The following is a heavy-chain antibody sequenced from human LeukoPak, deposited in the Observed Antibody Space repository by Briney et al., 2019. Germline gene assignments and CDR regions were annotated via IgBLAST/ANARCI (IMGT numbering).Heavy chain of an antibody. V-gene: IGHV4-30-4*01. CDR2: IYYSGST. D-gene: IGHD6-13*01. CDR1: GGSISSGDYY. J-gene: IGHJ4*02. CDR3: ARDSSQQLGGVDY. Sequence: SETQSLTCTVSGGSISSGDYYWSWIRQPPGKGLEWIGYIYYSGSTYYNPSLKSRVTISVDTSKNQFSLKLSSVTAADTAVYYCARDSSQQLGGVDYWGQGTLVTVSS.